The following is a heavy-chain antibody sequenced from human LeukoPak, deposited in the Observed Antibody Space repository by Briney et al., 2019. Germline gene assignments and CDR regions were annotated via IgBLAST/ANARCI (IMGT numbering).Heavy chain of an antibody. CDR1: GYSISSGYH. D-gene: IGHD6-19*01. V-gene: IGHV4-38-2*02. Sequence: PSETLSLTCTVSGYSISSGYHWGWIRQPPGKGLEWIGSIYHSGSTYYNPSRNSRVTISVDTYKNQFSLKLSSVTAADTAVYYCARINPGEWLDPVDYWGQGTLVTVSS. CDR2: IYHSGST. J-gene: IGHJ4*02. CDR3: ARINPGEWLDPVDY.